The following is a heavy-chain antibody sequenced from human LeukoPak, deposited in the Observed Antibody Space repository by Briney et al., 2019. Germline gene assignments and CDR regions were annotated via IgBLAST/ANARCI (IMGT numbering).Heavy chain of an antibody. CDR2: ISGSGGST. J-gene: IGHJ6*02. V-gene: IGHV3-23*01. CDR1: GFTFSSYA. CDR3: AKDLNEPSTSGSYFLPYYYYYGMDV. D-gene: IGHD1-26*01. Sequence: GSLRLSCAASGFTFSSYAMSWVRQAPGKGLEWVSAISGSGGSTYYADSVKGRFTISRDNSKNTLYLQMNSLRAEDTAVYYCAKDLNEPSTSGSYFLPYYYYYGMDVWGQGTTVTVSS.